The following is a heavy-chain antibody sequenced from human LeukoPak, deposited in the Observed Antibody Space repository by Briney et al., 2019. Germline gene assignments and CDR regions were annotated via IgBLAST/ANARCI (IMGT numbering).Heavy chain of an antibody. V-gene: IGHV1-24*01. CDR3: ATDLHYYDRYFDY. Sequence: ASVKVSCKASGYTFTSYYMHWVRQAPGKGLEWMGGFDPEDGETIYAQKFQGRVTMTEDTSTDTAYMELSSLRSEDTAVYYCATDLHYYDRYFDYWGQGTLVKVSS. CDR1: GYTFTSYY. J-gene: IGHJ4*02. CDR2: FDPEDGET. D-gene: IGHD3-16*01.